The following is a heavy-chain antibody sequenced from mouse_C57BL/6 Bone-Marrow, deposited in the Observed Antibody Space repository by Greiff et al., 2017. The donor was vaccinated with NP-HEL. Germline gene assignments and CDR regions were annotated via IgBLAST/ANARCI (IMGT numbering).Heavy chain of an antibody. V-gene: IGHV1-55*01. CDR1: GYTFTSYW. J-gene: IGHJ2*01. CDR2: IYPGSGST. CDR3: ASLYDGYPAFDC. D-gene: IGHD2-3*01. Sequence: QVQLQQPGAELVKPGASVKMSCKASGYTFTSYWITWVKQRPGQGLEWIGDIYPGSGSTNYNEKFKSKATLTVDTSSSTAYMQLRSLTSEDSAVYYCASLYDGYPAFDCWGQGTTLTVSS.